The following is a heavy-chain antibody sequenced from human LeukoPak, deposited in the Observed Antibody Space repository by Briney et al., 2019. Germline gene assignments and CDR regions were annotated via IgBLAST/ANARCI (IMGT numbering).Heavy chain of an antibody. Sequence: ASLKVSCKASGYTFTSYGISWVRQAPGQGLEWMGWISAYNGNTNYAQKLQGRVTMTTDTSTSTAYMELRSLRSDDTAVYYCAAIGYCSSTSCYTGSYYYYYMDVWGKGTTVTVSS. CDR2: ISAYNGNT. V-gene: IGHV1-18*01. D-gene: IGHD2-2*02. CDR1: GYTFTSYG. J-gene: IGHJ6*03. CDR3: AAIGYCSSTSCYTGSYYYYYMDV.